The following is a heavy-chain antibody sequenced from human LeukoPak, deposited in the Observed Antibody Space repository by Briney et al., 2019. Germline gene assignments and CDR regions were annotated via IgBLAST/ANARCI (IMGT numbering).Heavy chain of an antibody. D-gene: IGHD6-19*01. CDR1: GFTFSTFA. J-gene: IGHJ3*02. CDR2: IFPSGGEI. CDR3: ARAWGWPDAFDI. Sequence: PGGSLRLSCAASGFTFSTFAMIWVRQPPGKGLEWVSSIFPSGGEIHYADSVRGRFTISRDNSKNTLYLQMNSLRAEDTAVYYCARAWGWPDAFDIWGQGTMVTVSS. V-gene: IGHV3-23*01.